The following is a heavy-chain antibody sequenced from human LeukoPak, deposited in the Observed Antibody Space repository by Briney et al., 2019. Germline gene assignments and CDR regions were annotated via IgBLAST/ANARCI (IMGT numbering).Heavy chain of an antibody. CDR2: IYYSGST. V-gene: IGHV4-30-4*01. Sequence: SETLSLTCTVSGGSISSGDYYWSWIRQPPGKGLEWIGYIYYSGSTYYNPSLKSRVTISVDTSKNQFSLKLSSVTAADTAVYYCARQAYYYDSSGYSTLFGYWGQGTLVTVSS. J-gene: IGHJ4*02. CDR3: ARQAYYYDSSGYSTLFGY. D-gene: IGHD3-22*01. CDR1: GGSISSGDYY.